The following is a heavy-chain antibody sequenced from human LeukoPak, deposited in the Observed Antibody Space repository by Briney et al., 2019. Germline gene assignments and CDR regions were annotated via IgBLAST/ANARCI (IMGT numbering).Heavy chain of an antibody. CDR2: ILYDGSEK. J-gene: IGHJ4*02. D-gene: IGHD6-19*01. CDR3: ARDPYSSGWSSYYFDY. CDR1: GFTFSTYG. V-gene: IGHV3-30*03. Sequence: GGSLRLSCAASGFTFSTYGMHWVRQAPGRGLEWVAVILYDGSEKYYPDSVKGRFTISRDNAKNSLYLQMNSLRAEDTAVYYCARDPYSSGWSSYYFDYWGQGTLVTVSS.